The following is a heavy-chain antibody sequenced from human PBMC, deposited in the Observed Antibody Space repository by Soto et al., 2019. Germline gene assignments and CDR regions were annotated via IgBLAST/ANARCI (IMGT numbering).Heavy chain of an antibody. J-gene: IGHJ4*02. Sequence: QVQLVQSGAEVKRPGSSVKGSCKASGETFNFYSINWVRQAPGLGLEWVGRVTHIISMSNYAQRFQGRVTMTADKSTSTAYMELRSLRSEDTAIYYCASSYGSGYRAVDYWGQGALVTVSS. CDR1: GETFNFYS. CDR3: ASSYGSGYRAVDY. V-gene: IGHV1-69*02. CDR2: VTHIISMS. D-gene: IGHD3-10*01.